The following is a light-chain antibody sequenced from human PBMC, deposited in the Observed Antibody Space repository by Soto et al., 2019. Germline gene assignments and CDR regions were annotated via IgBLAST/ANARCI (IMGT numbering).Light chain of an antibody. V-gene: IGLV1-47*02. CDR1: SSNIGSNY. Sequence: QSVLTQPPSASGTPGQRVTISCSGSSSNIGSNYVYWYQQLTGTAPKLLIDGSNQRPSGVPDRLSGSKSGTSASLAISGLRSDDEADYYCAAWDGSLSAWMFGGGTKLTVL. J-gene: IGLJ3*02. CDR2: GSN. CDR3: AAWDGSLSAWM.